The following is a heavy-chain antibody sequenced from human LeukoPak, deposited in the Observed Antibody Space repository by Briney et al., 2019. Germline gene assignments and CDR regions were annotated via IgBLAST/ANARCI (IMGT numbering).Heavy chain of an antibody. D-gene: IGHD3-10*01. Sequence: SETLSLTCTVSGGSISSYYWSWIRQPPGKGLEWIGEINHSGSTNYNPSLKSRVTISVDTSKNQFSLKLSSVTAADTAVYYCASPQYYYGSGSYNPNWFDPWGQGTLVTVSS. CDR1: GGSISSYY. J-gene: IGHJ5*02. V-gene: IGHV4-34*01. CDR2: INHSGST. CDR3: ASPQYYYGSGSYNPNWFDP.